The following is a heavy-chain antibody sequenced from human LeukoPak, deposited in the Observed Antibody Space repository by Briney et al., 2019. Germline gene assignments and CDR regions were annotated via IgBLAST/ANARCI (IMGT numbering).Heavy chain of an antibody. J-gene: IGHJ4*02. Sequence: PGGSLRLSCAASGFTFSSYALSWVRQALGKGLECVSAISGSGGSTYSADSLKGRFTISRDNSKNTLYLQINSLRTDDTAVFYCARGGLGSAFDNWGQGTLVTVSS. V-gene: IGHV3-23*01. CDR3: ARGGLGSAFDN. CDR1: GFTFSSYA. CDR2: ISGSGGST. D-gene: IGHD6-19*01.